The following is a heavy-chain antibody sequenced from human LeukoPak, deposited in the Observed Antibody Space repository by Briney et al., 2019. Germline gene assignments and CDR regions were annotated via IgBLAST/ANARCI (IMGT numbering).Heavy chain of an antibody. Sequence: ASETLSLTCTVSGVPISSYYWSWIRQSPGKGLEWIGYIYYGGSTDYNPSLKNRVTISKDTSKTQFSLRLSSVTAADTAVYYCARARLDSSGRFDYWGQGTLVTVSS. J-gene: IGHJ4*02. CDR2: IYYGGST. CDR3: ARARLDSSGRFDY. D-gene: IGHD3-22*01. CDR1: GVPISSYY. V-gene: IGHV4-59*01.